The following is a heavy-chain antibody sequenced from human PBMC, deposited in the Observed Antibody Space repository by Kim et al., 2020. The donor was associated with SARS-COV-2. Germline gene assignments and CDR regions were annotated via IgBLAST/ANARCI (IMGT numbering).Heavy chain of an antibody. V-gene: IGHV4-39*01. CDR2: IYYSGST. Sequence: SETLSLTCTVSGGSISSSSYYWGWIRQPPGKGLEWIGSIYYSGSTYYNPSLKSRVTISVDTSKNQFSLKLSSVTAADTAVYYCVRGEIVVVIIHAFDIWGQGTMVTVSS. CDR3: VRGEIVVVIIHAFDI. J-gene: IGHJ3*02. D-gene: IGHD3-22*01. CDR1: GGSISSSSYY.